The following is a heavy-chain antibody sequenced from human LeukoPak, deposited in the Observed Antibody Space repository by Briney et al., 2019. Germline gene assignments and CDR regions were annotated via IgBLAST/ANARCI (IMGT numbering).Heavy chain of an antibody. CDR1: GFTFSTSW. CDR2: INSDGSST. D-gene: IGHD2-15*01. CDR3: ATEACSAGDCYFDY. V-gene: IGHV3-74*01. Sequence: PGGSLRLSCTASGFTFSTSWMHWVRQAPGKGLVWVSRINSDGSSTSYADSVKGRFTISRDNAKNTLYLQMNSLGAEDTAMYYCATEACSAGDCYFDYSGQGTLVTVSS. J-gene: IGHJ4*02.